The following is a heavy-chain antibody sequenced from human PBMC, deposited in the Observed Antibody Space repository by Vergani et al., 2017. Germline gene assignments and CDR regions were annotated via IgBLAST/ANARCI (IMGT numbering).Heavy chain of an antibody. V-gene: IGHV1-2*02. J-gene: IGHJ4*02. CDR2: INPNSGGT. CDR3: ARGWSGYSTSWFFEY. D-gene: IGHD6-13*01. CDR1: GYTFAGYN. Sequence: QVQLVQSGAEVKKPGASLKVSCKASGYTFAGYNIHWVRQAPGQGLELVGWINPNSGGTNYAQKFQGRVTMTRDTSINTAYMELSRLRSDDTAVYYCARGWSGYSTSWFFEYWGQGTLVTVSS.